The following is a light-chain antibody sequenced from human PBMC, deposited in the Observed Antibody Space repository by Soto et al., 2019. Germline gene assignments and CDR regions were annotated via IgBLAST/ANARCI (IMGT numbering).Light chain of an antibody. V-gene: IGKV1-9*01. CDR3: QQVNGYPHT. CDR1: QGISSH. J-gene: IGKJ2*01. Sequence: DIQLTQSPSFLSASVGDRVTITCRASQGISSHLAWYQQIPGKGPKLLIYAASTLQSGVPSRFSGSGSGTEFTLAISSLQPEDFATYYCQQVNGYPHTFGKGAKLEIK. CDR2: AAS.